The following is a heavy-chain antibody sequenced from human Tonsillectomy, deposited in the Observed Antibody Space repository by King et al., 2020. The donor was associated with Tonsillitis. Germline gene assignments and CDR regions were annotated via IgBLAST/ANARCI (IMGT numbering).Heavy chain of an antibody. V-gene: IGHV4-59*01. CDR1: GGSISSYY. D-gene: IGHD3-10*01. J-gene: IGHJ4*02. CDR3: ARGGTFGELIDYFDY. CDR2: IYYSGST. Sequence: VQLQESGPGLVKPSETLSLTCTVSGGSISSYYWSWIRQPPGKGLEWIGYIYYSGSTNYNPSLKSRVTISVDTSKNQFSLKLSSVTAAETAVYYCARGGTFGELIDYFDYWGQGTLVTVSS.